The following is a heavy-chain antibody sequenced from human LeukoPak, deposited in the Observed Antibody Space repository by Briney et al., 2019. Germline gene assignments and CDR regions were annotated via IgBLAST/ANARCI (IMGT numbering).Heavy chain of an antibody. J-gene: IGHJ4*02. D-gene: IGHD2-15*01. CDR2: INHSGST. CDR3: ARGRLSARGSVVVAAYFDY. Sequence: PSETLSLTCAVYGGSFSGYYWSWIRQPPGKGLEWIGEINHSGSTNYNPSLKSRVTISVDTSKNQFSLKLSSVTAADTAVYYCARGRLSARGSVVVAAYFDYWGQGTLVTVSS. CDR1: GGSFSGYY. V-gene: IGHV4-34*01.